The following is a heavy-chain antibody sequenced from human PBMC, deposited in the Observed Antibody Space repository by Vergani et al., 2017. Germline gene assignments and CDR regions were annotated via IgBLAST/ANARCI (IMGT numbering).Heavy chain of an antibody. CDR3: AGDDWTHRDGYNWGNFDY. CDR1: GGTFSSYA. V-gene: IGHV1-69*04. Sequence: QVQLVQSGAEVKKPGSSVKVSCKASGGTFSSYAISWVRQAPGQGLEWMGRIIPILGIANYAQKFQGRVTITADKSTSTAYMELSSLRAEDTAVYYCAGDDWTHRDGYNWGNFDYWGQGTLVTVSS. CDR2: IIPILGIA. D-gene: IGHD5-24*01. J-gene: IGHJ4*02.